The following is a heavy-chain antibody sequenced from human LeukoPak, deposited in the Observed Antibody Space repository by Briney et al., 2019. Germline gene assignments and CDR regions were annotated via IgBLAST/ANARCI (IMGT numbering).Heavy chain of an antibody. D-gene: IGHD3-10*01. J-gene: IGHJ4*02. CDR3: AKDYYGSGVLADY. V-gene: IGHV3-30*18. Sequence: GRSLRLSCAASGFTFSSYGMHWVRQAPGKGLEWVAVISYDGSNKYYADSVKGRFTNSRDNSKNTLYLQMNSLRAEDTAVYYCAKDYYGSGVLADYWGQGTLVTVSS. CDR2: ISYDGSNK. CDR1: GFTFSSYG.